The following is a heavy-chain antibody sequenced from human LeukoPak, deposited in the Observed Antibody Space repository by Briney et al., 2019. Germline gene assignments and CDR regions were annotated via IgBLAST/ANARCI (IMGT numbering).Heavy chain of an antibody. D-gene: IGHD3-3*01. V-gene: IGHV3-7*01. CDR3: ARDFSDFWSGYYPGD. J-gene: IGHJ4*02. CDR2: IKQDGSEK. CDR1: GFTFSSYW. Sequence: GGSLRLSCAASGFTFSSYWMSWVRQAPGKGLEWVANIKQDGSEKYYVDSVKGRFTISRDNAKNSLHLQMNSLRAADTAVYYCARDFSDFWSGYYPGDWGQGTLVTVSS.